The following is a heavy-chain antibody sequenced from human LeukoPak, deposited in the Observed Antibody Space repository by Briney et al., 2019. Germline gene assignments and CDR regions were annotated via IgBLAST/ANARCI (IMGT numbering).Heavy chain of an antibody. CDR1: GFTFSSYS. J-gene: IGHJ4*02. CDR2: ISSSSSYI. CDR3: ARDPDPLEGMPDGY. V-gene: IGHV3-21*01. Sequence: GGSLRLSCAASGFTFSSYSMNWVRQAPGKGLEWVPSISSSSSYIYYADSVKGRFTISGDNAKNSLYLQMNSLRAEDTAVYYCARDPDPLEGMPDGYWGQGTLVTVSS. D-gene: IGHD5-24*01.